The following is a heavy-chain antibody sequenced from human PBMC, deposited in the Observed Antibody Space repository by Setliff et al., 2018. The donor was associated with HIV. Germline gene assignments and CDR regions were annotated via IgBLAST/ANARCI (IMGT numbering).Heavy chain of an antibody. CDR1: GYSFSRSW. J-gene: IGHJ4*02. V-gene: IGHV1-3*04. D-gene: IGHD1-26*01. CDR2: INIANGKT. Sequence: ASVKVSCKASGYSFSRSWVQWVRQASGQGLEWMGWINIANGKTQYSQKFRGRVTFTRDISKNTLFLQMNSLRPEDTATYYCVRDPIEGYPDYFDYWGQGTLVTVSS. CDR3: VRDPIEGYPDYFDY.